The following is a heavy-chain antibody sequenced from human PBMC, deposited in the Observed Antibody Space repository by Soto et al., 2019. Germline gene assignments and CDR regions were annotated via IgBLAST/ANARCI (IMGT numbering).Heavy chain of an antibody. J-gene: IGHJ4*02. Sequence: SVKVSCKASGGTFSSYAISWVRQAPGQGLEWMGGIIPIFGTANYAQKFQGRVTITADESTSTAYMELSSLRSEDTAVYYCATHKGGPCSSTSCYRMEFDYWGQGTLVTVSS. CDR3: ATHKGGPCSSTSCYRMEFDY. D-gene: IGHD2-2*01. CDR1: GGTFSSYA. V-gene: IGHV1-69*13. CDR2: IIPIFGTA.